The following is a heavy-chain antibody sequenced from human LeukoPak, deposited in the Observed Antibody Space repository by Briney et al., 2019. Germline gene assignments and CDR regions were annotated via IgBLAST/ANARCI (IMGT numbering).Heavy chain of an antibody. V-gene: IGHV1-3*04. Sequence: ASVKVSCKASGYTLTRYAMHWVRQAPGQSLEWMGWINTGNGNTKYSQKFQGRVTITADKSTSTAYMELSSLRSEDTAVYYCARIEYSSSWYEIDYWGQGTLVTVSS. CDR2: INTGNGNT. CDR1: GYTLTRYA. D-gene: IGHD6-13*01. J-gene: IGHJ4*02. CDR3: ARIEYSSSWYEIDY.